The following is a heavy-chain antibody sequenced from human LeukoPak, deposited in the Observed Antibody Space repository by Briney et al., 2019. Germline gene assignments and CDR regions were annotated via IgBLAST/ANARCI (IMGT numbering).Heavy chain of an antibody. Sequence: SETLSLTCTVSGGSIGSYYWSWIRQPPGKGLEWIGYINYSGTTNYNPSLKSRVSISVDTSKNQFSLKLSSVTAADTAVYYCGRYDCSGASCYFDYWGQGALVTVSS. CDR3: GRYDCSGASCYFDY. J-gene: IGHJ4*02. V-gene: IGHV4-59*01. CDR1: GGSIGSYY. CDR2: INYSGTT. D-gene: IGHD2-15*01.